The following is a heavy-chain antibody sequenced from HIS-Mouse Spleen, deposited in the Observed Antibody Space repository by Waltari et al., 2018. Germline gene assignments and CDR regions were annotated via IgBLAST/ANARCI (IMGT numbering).Heavy chain of an antibody. CDR3: AREIPYSSSWYDWYFDL. Sequence: QLQLQESGPGLVKPSETLSLTCTVSGGSISSSSYYWGWIRQPPGKGLEWNGSIYYSGSTDYNPSLKSRVTISVDTSKNQFSLKLSSVTAADTAVYYCAREIPYSSSWYDWYFDLWGRGTLVTVSS. D-gene: IGHD6-13*01. CDR1: GGSISSSSYY. J-gene: IGHJ2*01. CDR2: IYYSGST. V-gene: IGHV4-39*07.